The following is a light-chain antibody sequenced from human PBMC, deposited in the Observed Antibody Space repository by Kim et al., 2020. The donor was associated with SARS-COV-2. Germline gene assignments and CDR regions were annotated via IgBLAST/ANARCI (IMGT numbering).Light chain of an antibody. V-gene: IGKV4-1*01. Sequence: ATINYRSSQIVLNTCNNNNNLAWFQQKRGQPPKLLIYWESTRESGVPDRFNGSESGTDFTLTINTLQAEDVALYYCQQYHSSPYTFGQGTKLEI. CDR2: WES. CDR1: QIVLNTCNNNNN. J-gene: IGKJ2*01. CDR3: QQYHSSPYT.